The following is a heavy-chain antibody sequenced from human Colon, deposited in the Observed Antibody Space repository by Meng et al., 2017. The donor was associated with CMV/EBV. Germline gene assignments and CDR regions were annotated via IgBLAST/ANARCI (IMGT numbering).Heavy chain of an antibody. CDR2: ISSSSSYI. CDR3: ASSGYCGGDCYLDY. CDR1: GFTFSSYS. Sequence: GESLKISCAASGFTFSSYSMNWVRQAPGKGLEWVSYISSSSSYIYYADSVKGRFTISRDNAKNSLYLQMNSLRAEDTAVYYCASSGYCGGDCYLDYWGQGTLVTVSS. J-gene: IGHJ4*02. D-gene: IGHD2-21*01. V-gene: IGHV3-21*05.